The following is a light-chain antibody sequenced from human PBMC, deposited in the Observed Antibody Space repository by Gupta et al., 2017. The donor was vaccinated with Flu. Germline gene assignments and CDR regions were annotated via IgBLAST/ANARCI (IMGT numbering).Light chain of an antibody. Sequence: SITISCTGTTSDVGGYNYVSWYQHYPGKAPKLIIYEVSYRPSGVSNRFSGSKSGNTASLTISGLQAEDEADYYCGSYTSSSSYVFGTGTKVTVL. CDR2: EVS. CDR1: TSDVGGYNY. V-gene: IGLV2-14*01. J-gene: IGLJ1*01. CDR3: GSYTSSSSYV.